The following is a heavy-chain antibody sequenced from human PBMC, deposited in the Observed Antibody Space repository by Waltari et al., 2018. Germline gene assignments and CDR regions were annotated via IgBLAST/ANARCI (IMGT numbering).Heavy chain of an antibody. D-gene: IGHD2-15*01. Sequence: QVQLVQSGSEMKKPGASVKVSCKASGSTFINYGVNWVRQAPGQGLEWMGWINTNTGKPTYAQGFTGRFVFSSDTSVNTAYLQISNLKTEDTAVYYCARGDIVIVPAADNWFDPWGQGTLVTVSS. J-gene: IGHJ5*02. CDR3: ARGDIVIVPAADNWFDP. CDR2: INTNTGKP. V-gene: IGHV7-4-1*02. CDR1: GSTFINYG.